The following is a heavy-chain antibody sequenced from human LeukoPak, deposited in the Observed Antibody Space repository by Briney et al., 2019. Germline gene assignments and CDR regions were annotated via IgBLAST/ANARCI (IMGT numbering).Heavy chain of an antibody. V-gene: IGHV3-7*01. Sequence: PGGSLRLSCAASGFTFSGYWMSWVRQAPGKGLEWVANIKEDGSQKYYVDSVKGRFIISRDDAKNSLYLQMNSLRAEDTAVYYCARDCDSTSCFLDFYWGQGTLVTVSS. CDR1: GFTFSGYW. CDR3: ARDCDSTSCFLDFY. J-gene: IGHJ4*02. CDR2: IKEDGSQK. D-gene: IGHD2-2*01.